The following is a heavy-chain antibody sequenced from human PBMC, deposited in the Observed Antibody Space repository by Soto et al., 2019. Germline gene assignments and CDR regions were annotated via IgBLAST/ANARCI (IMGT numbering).Heavy chain of an antibody. Sequence: PGGSLRLSCAASGFTFSSYAMSWVRQAPGKGLEWVSAISGSGGSTYYADSVKGRFTISRDNSKNTLYLQMNSLRAEDTAVYYCAKTSNWNYAHDAFDIWDQGTMVTVSS. CDR2: ISGSGGST. CDR3: AKTSNWNYAHDAFDI. V-gene: IGHV3-23*01. CDR1: GFTFSSYA. D-gene: IGHD1-7*01. J-gene: IGHJ3*02.